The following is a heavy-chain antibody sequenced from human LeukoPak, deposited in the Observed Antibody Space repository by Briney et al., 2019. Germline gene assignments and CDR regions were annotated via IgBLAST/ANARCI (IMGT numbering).Heavy chain of an antibody. Sequence: GGSLRLSCAASGFTFSSYAMSWVRQAPGKGLEWVSAISGSGGSTYYADSVKGRFTISRDNSKNTLYLQMNSLRAEDTAVYYCAKDGVYYGSGSYDYWGQGTLVTVSS. CDR1: GFTFSSYA. D-gene: IGHD3-10*01. CDR3: AKDGVYYGSGSYDY. J-gene: IGHJ4*02. CDR2: ISGSGGST. V-gene: IGHV3-23*01.